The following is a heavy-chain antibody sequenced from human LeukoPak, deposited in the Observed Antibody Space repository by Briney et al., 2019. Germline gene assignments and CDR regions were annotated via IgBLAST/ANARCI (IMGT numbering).Heavy chain of an antibody. CDR3: ARMCPDIVVVPAAAPSYWFDP. Sequence: SVQGSCNASGGAFRSYAISWVRPAPGQGLEWIGRLIPIFGIANYAQKFQGRVTITSDKSTSTAYMELSSLRSEDTAVYYCARMCPDIVVVPAAAPSYWFDPWGQGTLVTVSS. D-gene: IGHD2-2*01. CDR2: LIPIFGIA. CDR1: GGAFRSYA. J-gene: IGHJ5*02. V-gene: IGHV1-69*04.